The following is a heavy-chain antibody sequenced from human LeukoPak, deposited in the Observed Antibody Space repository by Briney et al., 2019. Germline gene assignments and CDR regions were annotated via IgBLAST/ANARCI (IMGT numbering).Heavy chain of an antibody. J-gene: IGHJ4*02. V-gene: IGHV4-59*01. CDR3: ARESGLDQIDY. CDR2: IYYSGST. Sequence: SETLSLTCTVSGGSFTPYYWSWIRQPPGKGLEWIGYIYYSGSTNYNPSLKSRVTISVDTSKNQFSLKLSSVTAADTAVYYCARESGLDQIDYWGQGTLVTVSS. CDR1: GGSFTPYY. D-gene: IGHD2-2*01.